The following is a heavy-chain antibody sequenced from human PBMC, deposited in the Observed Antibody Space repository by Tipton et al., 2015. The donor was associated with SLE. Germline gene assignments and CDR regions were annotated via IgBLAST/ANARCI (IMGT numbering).Heavy chain of an antibody. CDR2: IHFSGST. J-gene: IGHJ3*02. Sequence: TLSLNCTVSGASISSHYWTWIRQSPGKGLEWIGYIHFSGSTNYNLSLKTRVTISVDTSKRHFSLRLISVTAADTAVYYCARGGGDSVAAFDIWGQGTLVTVSS. CDR3: ARGGGDSVAAFDI. D-gene: IGHD2-21*01. CDR1: GASISSHY. V-gene: IGHV4-59*11.